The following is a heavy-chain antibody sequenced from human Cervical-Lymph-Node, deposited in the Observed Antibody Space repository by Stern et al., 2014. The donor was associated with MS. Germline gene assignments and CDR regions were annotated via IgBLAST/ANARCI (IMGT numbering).Heavy chain of an antibody. D-gene: IGHD6-13*01. Sequence: VQLVESGAEVTKPGSSVKGSCKASGGTFSKFPSSWVRQAPGQGLEWMGGIFPVFGTPTYAQEFRGRVKITADVSTSTVYMELSSLRSDDTAVYYCALSSETSDRWYSLGYDLWGQGTLVTVSS. J-gene: IGHJ5*02. V-gene: IGHV1-69*01. CDR1: GGTFSKFP. CDR3: ALSSETSDRWYSLGYDL. CDR2: IFPVFGTP.